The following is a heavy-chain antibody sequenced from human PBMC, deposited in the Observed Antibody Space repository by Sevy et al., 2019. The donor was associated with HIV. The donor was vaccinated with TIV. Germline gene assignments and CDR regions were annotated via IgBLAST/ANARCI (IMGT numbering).Heavy chain of an antibody. CDR1: GYTFTGYY. V-gene: IGHV1-2*02. J-gene: IGHJ4*02. Sequence: ASVKVSCKASGYTFTGYYMHWVRQAPGQGLEWMGWINPDSGGPNYAPKFQGRVTLTRDTSISTAYMGLSRLKSDETAVYYCVRDDRDGYFDYWGQGTLVTVSS. CDR3: VRDDRDGYFDY. CDR2: INPDSGGP.